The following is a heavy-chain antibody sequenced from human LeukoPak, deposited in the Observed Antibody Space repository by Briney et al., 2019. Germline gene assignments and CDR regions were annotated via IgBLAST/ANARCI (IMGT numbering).Heavy chain of an antibody. CDR1: GGSFSGYY. V-gene: IGHV4-34*01. Sequence: PSETLSLTCAVYGGSFSGYYWSWIRQPPGKGLEWIGEINHSGSTNYNPSLKSRLTISVDTSKNQFSLKLGSVTAADTAVYYCARCGATRITIFGVVDRAPYYFDYWGQGTLVTVSS. CDR3: ARCGATRITIFGVVDRAPYYFDY. CDR2: INHSGST. D-gene: IGHD3-3*01. J-gene: IGHJ4*02.